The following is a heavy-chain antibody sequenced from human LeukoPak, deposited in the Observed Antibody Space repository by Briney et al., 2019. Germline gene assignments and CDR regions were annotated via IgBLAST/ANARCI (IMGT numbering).Heavy chain of an antibody. J-gene: IGHJ4*02. CDR2: IWYDGSNK. V-gene: IGHV3-33*01. CDR3: AREAGYCSSTSCYLDY. Sequence: GRSLRLSCAASGFTFRSYGMNWVRQAPGKGLEWVAVIWYDGSNKYYADSVKGRFTISRDNSKNTLYLQMNSLRAEDTAVYYCAREAGYCSSTSCYLDYWGQGTLVTVSS. D-gene: IGHD2-2*01. CDR1: GFTFRSYG.